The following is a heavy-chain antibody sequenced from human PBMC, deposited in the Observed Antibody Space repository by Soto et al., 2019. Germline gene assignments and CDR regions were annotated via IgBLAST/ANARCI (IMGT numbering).Heavy chain of an antibody. Sequence: EVQLLESGGGLVEPVGSLRLSCAASGITFIADAMSWVRQAPGKGLEWVSAISGSGATTYYADSVKGRFTISRDKSKNTLYLQMNSLRAEDTALYYCAKSFSSNWYDYFDYWGQGSLVTVSS. CDR3: AKSFSSNWYDYFDY. V-gene: IGHV3-23*01. CDR2: ISGSGATT. CDR1: GITFIADA. D-gene: IGHD6-13*01. J-gene: IGHJ4*02.